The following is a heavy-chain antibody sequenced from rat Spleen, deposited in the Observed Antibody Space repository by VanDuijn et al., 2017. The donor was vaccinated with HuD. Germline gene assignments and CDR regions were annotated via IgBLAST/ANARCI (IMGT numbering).Heavy chain of an antibody. CDR3: TTAPIGSMDA. J-gene: IGHJ2*01. D-gene: IGHD1-2*01. Sequence: EVQLVESGGGLVQPGRSLKLSCTASGFTFSNYDMAWVRQAPTKGLEWVATISYDGSSTYHRDSVKGRFTISRDNAKSTLYLQMDSLRSEDTATYYCTTAPIGSMDAWGQGVMVTVSS. V-gene: IGHV5-29*01. CDR2: ISYDGSST. CDR1: GFTFSNYD.